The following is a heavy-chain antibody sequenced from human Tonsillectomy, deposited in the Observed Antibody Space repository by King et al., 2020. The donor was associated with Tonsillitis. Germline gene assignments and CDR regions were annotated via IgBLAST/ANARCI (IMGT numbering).Heavy chain of an antibody. CDR1: GFTFSSYG. Sequence: QVQLVESGGGVVQPGRSLRLSCAASGFTFSSYGMHWVRQAPGKGLEWVSVISYDGSNKYQADSVKGRFTISRDNSKNTLYLQMNSLRAEDTAVYYCARDAYPAVAGIGCWGQGTLVTVSS. CDR3: ARDAYPAVAGIGC. V-gene: IGHV3-33*05. CDR2: ISYDGSNK. D-gene: IGHD6-19*01. J-gene: IGHJ4*02.